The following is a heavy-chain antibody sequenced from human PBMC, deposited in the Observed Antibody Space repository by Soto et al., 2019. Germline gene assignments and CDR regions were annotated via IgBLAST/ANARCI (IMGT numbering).Heavy chain of an antibody. Sequence: QVHLVESGGGVVQPGGSLTLSCSVSDFAFRLHGIHWVRHTPGKGLEWVAMIWHDGTRKYFRDSVRGRFSISRDSAKNKVYLQMTNLRGDDSALYFCARDRSSSYSYAMDLWGQGTTVNVSS. CDR1: DFAFRLHG. J-gene: IGHJ6*02. D-gene: IGHD3-10*01. CDR3: ARDRSSSYSYAMDL. V-gene: IGHV3-33*01. CDR2: IWHDGTRK.